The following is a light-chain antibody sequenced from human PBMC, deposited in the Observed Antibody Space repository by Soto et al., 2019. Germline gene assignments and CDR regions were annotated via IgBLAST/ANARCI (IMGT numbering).Light chain of an antibody. V-gene: IGLV1-40*01. CDR2: GNS. CDR3: QSYDSSLSAVV. J-gene: IGLJ2*01. CDR1: SSNIGAGYD. Sequence: VVTQPPSVSGAPGQRVTISCTGSSSNIGAGYDVHWYQQLPGTAPKLLIYGNSNRPSGVPDRFSGSKSGTSASLAITGLQAEDEADYYCQSYDSSLSAVVFGGGTKLTVL.